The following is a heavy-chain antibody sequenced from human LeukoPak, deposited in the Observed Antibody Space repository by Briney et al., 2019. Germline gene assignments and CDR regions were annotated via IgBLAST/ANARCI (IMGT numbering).Heavy chain of an antibody. J-gene: IGHJ4*02. D-gene: IGHD1-1*01. CDR1: GGSISSSNYY. CDR2: IYYSGGT. Sequence: SETLSLTRTVSGGSISSSNYYWGWIRQPPGKGLEWIGSIYYSGGTYYNPSLKSRVTISVDTSKNQFSLKLSSVTAADTAVYYCARHEGSTSFGHWGQGTLVTVSS. CDR3: ARHEGSTSFGH. V-gene: IGHV4-39*01.